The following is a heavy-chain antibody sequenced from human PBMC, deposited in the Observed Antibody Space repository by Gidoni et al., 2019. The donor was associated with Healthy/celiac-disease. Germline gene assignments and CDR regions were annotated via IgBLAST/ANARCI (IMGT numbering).Heavy chain of an antibody. CDR2: INTTSSTI. J-gene: IGHJ4*02. V-gene: IGHV3-48*01. CDR1: GFSFSSYN. D-gene: IGHD3-16*01. Sequence: EVQLVESGGGLVQPGGSLRLSCAASGFSFSSYNMNWVRQPPGKGLEWVSSINTTSSTIYYPDSVKGRFAISRDNAKNSLYLQMNSLGGEETAVYYCAPSPRLLRTNWGQGTLVTVS. CDR3: APSPRLLRTN.